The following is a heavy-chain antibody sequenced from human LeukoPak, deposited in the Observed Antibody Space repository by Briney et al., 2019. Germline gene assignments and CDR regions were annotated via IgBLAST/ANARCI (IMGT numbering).Heavy chain of an antibody. Sequence: ASVKVSCKASGYTFTSYYMHWVPQAPGQGLEWMGINNPSGGDTSYAQKFQGRLTMTRDTSTNTVYMELTSRRSEDTAVYYCAREVMDNLRFDYWGQGTLVTVSS. CDR3: AREVMDNLRFDY. J-gene: IGHJ4*02. D-gene: IGHD1-14*01. CDR2: NNPSGGDT. V-gene: IGHV1-46*01. CDR1: GYTFTSYY.